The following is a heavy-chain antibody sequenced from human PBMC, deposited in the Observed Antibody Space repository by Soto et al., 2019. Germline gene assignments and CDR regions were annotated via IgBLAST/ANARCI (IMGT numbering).Heavy chain of an antibody. V-gene: IGHV6-1*01. CDR1: GDIVSSTTAA. D-gene: IGHD6-19*01. Sequence: SQTLSLTCAISGDIVSSTTAAWNWIRSSPSRGLEWLGRTYYRSNWRHDYAVSVKSRITVNPDTSKNHFSLQLNSVTPADTAVYYCARGVAGSGFDLWGQGTLVTVSS. J-gene: IGHJ4*02. CDR2: TYYRSNWRH. CDR3: ARGVAGSGFDL.